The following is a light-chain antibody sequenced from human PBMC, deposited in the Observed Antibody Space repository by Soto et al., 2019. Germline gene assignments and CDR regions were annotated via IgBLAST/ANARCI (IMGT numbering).Light chain of an antibody. V-gene: IGLV1-40*01. CDR2: GDI. CDR3: QSYDSSLSISV. CDR1: SSNIGAGYD. Sequence: QLVLTQPPSVSGAPGQRVSISYTGTSSNIGAGYDVHWYQHLPGTAPKLLIFGDINRPSGVPDRFSGSKSGTSASLAITGLQAEDEADYYCQSYDSSLSISVFGGGTKVTVL. J-gene: IGLJ2*01.